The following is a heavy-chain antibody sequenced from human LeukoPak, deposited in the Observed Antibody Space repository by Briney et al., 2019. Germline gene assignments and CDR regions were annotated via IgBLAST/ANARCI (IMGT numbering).Heavy chain of an antibody. CDR2: IYPGDSDT. V-gene: IGHV5-51*01. CDR1: GYSFTSYW. D-gene: IGHD4-17*01. J-gene: IGHJ3*02. CDR3: ARRGRTTVTTKIGDAFDI. Sequence: GESLKISCKGSGYSFTSYWIGWVRQMPGKGLEWMGIIYPGDSDTRYSPSFQGQVTISADKSISTAYLQWSSLKASDTAMYYCARRGRTTVTTKIGDAFDIWGQGTMVTVSS.